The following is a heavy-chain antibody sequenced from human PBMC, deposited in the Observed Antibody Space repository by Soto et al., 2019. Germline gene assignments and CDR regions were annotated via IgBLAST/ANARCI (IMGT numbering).Heavy chain of an antibody. D-gene: IGHD7-27*01. J-gene: IGHJ4*02. Sequence: GGSLRLSRADYGFTFSSYEMNWVRQAPGKGLEWVSYISSSGSTIYYADSVKGRFTISRDNAKNSLYLQMNSLRAEDTAVYYCARDWGLHYFDYWGQGTLVTVSS. CDR2: ISSSGSTI. V-gene: IGHV3-48*03. CDR1: GFTFSSYE. CDR3: ARDWGLHYFDY.